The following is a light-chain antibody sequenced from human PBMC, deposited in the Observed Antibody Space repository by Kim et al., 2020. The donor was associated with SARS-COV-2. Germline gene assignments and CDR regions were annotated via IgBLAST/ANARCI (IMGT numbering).Light chain of an antibody. CDR1: SLRTYS. Sequence: SSELTQDPAVSVALGETVRLTGQGDSLRTYSASCYQQKPGQAPLLVIYAKSDLPSGIPDRFSGSTSGNTASLTITGAQAEDQAVYYCNSRETDYVHYVFG. CDR2: AKS. J-gene: IGLJ1*01. CDR3: NSRETDYVHYV. V-gene: IGLV3-19*01.